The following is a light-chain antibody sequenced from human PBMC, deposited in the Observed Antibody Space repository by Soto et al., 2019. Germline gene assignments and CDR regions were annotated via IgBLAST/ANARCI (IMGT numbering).Light chain of an antibody. CDR3: SSYTSSSTLEA. CDR1: SSDVGGYNY. CDR2: GVS. J-gene: IGLJ1*01. V-gene: IGLV2-14*01. Sequence: QSVLTQPASVSGSPGQSITISCTGTSSDVGGYNYVSWYQQHPGKAPKLMIYGVSNRPSGVSNRFSGSKSGNTASLTISGLQSEDEADYYCSSYTSSSTLEAFGTGTKLTVL.